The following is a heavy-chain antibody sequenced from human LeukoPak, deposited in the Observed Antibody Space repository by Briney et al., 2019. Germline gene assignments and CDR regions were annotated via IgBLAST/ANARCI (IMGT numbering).Heavy chain of an antibody. D-gene: IGHD6-19*01. Sequence: RGSLRLSCAASGFTFSSYEMNWVRQAPGKGLEWVSYISSSGSTIYYADSVKGRFTISRDNAKNSLYLQMNSLRAEDTAVYYCARGFSSGWYGRHFDYWGQGTLVTVSS. CDR2: ISSSGSTI. CDR1: GFTFSSYE. CDR3: ARGFSSGWYGRHFDY. V-gene: IGHV3-48*03. J-gene: IGHJ4*02.